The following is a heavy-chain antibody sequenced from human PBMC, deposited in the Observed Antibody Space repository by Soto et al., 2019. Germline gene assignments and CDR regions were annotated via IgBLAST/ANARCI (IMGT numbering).Heavy chain of an antibody. J-gene: IGHJ5*02. D-gene: IGHD3-10*01. Sequence: QVQLVQSGAEVQKPGASVNVSCKASGYTFTSYGITWVRQAPGQGLEWMGWISPYNGNTNYAQKLQGRVTMTTDTYTSTAYMELRSLTYDDTAVYYCAREWDYYASRTYSNWFDPWGQGTLVIVSS. CDR1: GYTFTSYG. CDR3: AREWDYYASRTYSNWFDP. V-gene: IGHV1-18*01. CDR2: ISPYNGNT.